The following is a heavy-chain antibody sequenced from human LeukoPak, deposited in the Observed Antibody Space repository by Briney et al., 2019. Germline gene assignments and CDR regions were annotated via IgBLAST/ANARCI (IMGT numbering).Heavy chain of an antibody. Sequence: ASETLSLTCTVSGGSIRSYYWSWIRQPPGKGLEWIGYIYYSGSTNYNPSLKGRVTISVDTSKNQFSLKLSSVTAADTAVYYCASFPKYYDFWSGYYYYGMDVWGQGTTVTVSS. V-gene: IGHV4-59*01. CDR1: GGSIRSYY. CDR3: ASFPKYYDFWSGYYYYGMDV. CDR2: IYYSGST. D-gene: IGHD3-3*01. J-gene: IGHJ6*02.